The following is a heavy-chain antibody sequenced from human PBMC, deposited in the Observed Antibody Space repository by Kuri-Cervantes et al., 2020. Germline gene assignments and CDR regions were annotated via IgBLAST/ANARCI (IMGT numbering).Heavy chain of an antibody. D-gene: IGHD3-22*01. CDR3: ARTHYWLDSTGYSRPHYYFDY. J-gene: IGHJ4*02. CDR2: IHYSADT. Sequence: ESLKISCTVSGGSISSSSYYWSWIRQPPGKGLEWIGSIHYSADTYYSPSLMNRVTISVDTSENQSSLNLSSVTAADTAVYYCARTHYWLDSTGYSRPHYYFDYWGQGTLVTVSS. CDR1: GGSISSSSYY. V-gene: IGHV4-39*07.